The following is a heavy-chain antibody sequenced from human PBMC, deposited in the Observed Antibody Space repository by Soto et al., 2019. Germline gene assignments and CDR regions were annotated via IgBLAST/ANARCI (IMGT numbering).Heavy chain of an antibody. Sequence: QVQLVQSGAEVKKPGSSVKVSCKASGGTFSSYAISWVRQAPGQGLEWMGGIIPIFGTANYAQKFQGRVTITADESTSTAYMEMSSLRSEDTDVYYCARGATEETTVTPIGYWGQGSLVTVSS. CDR1: GGTFSSYA. D-gene: IGHD4-17*01. J-gene: IGHJ4*02. V-gene: IGHV1-69*01. CDR2: IIPIFGTA. CDR3: ARGATEETTVTPIGY.